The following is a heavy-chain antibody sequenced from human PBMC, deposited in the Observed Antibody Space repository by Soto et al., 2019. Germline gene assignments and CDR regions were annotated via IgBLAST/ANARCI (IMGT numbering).Heavy chain of an antibody. Sequence: EVQLLESGGGLVQPGGSLRLSCAASGFTFSSYAMSWVRQAPGKGLDWVSTISGSGGSTYYADSVKGRFTMSRDNSKNTVYLQMNSLRAEDTAIYYWAKERQATTVTLPDYWGQGTLVTVSS. D-gene: IGHD4-17*01. CDR1: GFTFSSYA. CDR2: ISGSGGST. CDR3: AKERQATTVTLPDY. J-gene: IGHJ4*02. V-gene: IGHV3-23*01.